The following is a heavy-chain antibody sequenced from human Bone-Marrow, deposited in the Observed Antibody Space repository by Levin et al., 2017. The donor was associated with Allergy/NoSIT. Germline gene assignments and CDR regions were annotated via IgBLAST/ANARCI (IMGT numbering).Heavy chain of an antibody. V-gene: IGHV3-23*01. D-gene: IGHD6-6*01. CDR2: IRGSGVGT. J-gene: IGHJ4*02. CDR3: AKDISSSWSTGDLDY. Sequence: ASVKVSCAASGFTFSSYAMSWVRQAPGKGLEWVSGIRGSGVGTYYADSVKGRFTISSDNSKNTLYLQLKSLRAEDTAVYYCAKDISSSWSTGDLDYWGQGTQVTVSS. CDR1: GFTFSSYA.